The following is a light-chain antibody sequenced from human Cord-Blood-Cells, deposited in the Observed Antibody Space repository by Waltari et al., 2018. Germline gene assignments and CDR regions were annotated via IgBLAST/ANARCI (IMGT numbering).Light chain of an antibody. CDR2: AAS. V-gene: IGKV1-39*01. Sequence: DIPMTQSPSPLSASVRDRVTLTCRGSQSISSYLNWYQQKPGKAPKLLIYAASSLQSGVPSRFSGSGSGTDFTLTISSLQPEDFATYYCQQSYSTPRTFGQGTMVEIK. J-gene: IGKJ1*01. CDR3: QQSYSTPRT. CDR1: QSISSY.